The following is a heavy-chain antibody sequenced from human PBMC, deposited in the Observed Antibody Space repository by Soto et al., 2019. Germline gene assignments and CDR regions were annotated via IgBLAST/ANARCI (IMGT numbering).Heavy chain of an antibody. D-gene: IGHD3-10*01. V-gene: IGHV4-59*08. CDR1: GGSISSYY. CDR3: ARLTALLWFGESKYYFDY. J-gene: IGHJ4*02. Sequence: TLSLTCTVSGGSISSYYWSWIRQPPGKGLEWIGYIYYSGSTNYNPSLKSRVTISVDTSKNQFSLKLSSVTAADTAVYYCARLTALLWFGESKYYFDYWGQGTLVTVSS. CDR2: IYYSGST.